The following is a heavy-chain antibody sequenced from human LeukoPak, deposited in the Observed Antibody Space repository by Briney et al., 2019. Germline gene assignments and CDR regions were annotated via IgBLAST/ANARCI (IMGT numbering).Heavy chain of an antibody. CDR1: GFTFSSYS. D-gene: IGHD3-22*01. V-gene: IGHV4-34*01. CDR3: ARVYYYDSSGYSDY. Sequence: PGGSLRLSCAASGFTFSSYSMNWIRQPPGKGLEWIGEINHSGSTNYNPSLKSRVTISVDTSKNQFSLKLSSVTAADTAVYYCARVYYYDSSGYSDYWGQGTLVTVSS. CDR2: INHSGST. J-gene: IGHJ4*02.